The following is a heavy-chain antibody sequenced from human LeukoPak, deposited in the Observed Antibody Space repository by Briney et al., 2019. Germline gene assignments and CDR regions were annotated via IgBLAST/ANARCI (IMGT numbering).Heavy chain of an antibody. D-gene: IGHD2-8*01. J-gene: IGHJ6*02. V-gene: IGHV3-23*01. Sequence: SGGSLRLSCAASGFTFSSYAMSWVRQAPGKGLELVSAISGSGGSTYYADSVKGRFTISRDNSKNTLYLQMNSLRAEDTAVYYCAKDAYCTNGVCSYYYYGMDVWGQGTTVTVSS. CDR2: ISGSGGST. CDR3: AKDAYCTNGVCSYYYYGMDV. CDR1: GFTFSSYA.